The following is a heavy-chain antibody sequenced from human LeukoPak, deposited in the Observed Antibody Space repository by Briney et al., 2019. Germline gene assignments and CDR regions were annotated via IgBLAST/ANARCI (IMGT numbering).Heavy chain of an antibody. CDR3: ARRFYYAMDV. Sequence: ASVKVSCKASGYSFTGYFMQWVRQAPGQGLEWMGWINPNSGDTNYQGRVTMTRDTSISTAYMELSRLRSDDAAVYYCARRFYYAMDVWGQGNTVTVSS. D-gene: IGHD3-16*01. CDR2: INPNSGDT. J-gene: IGHJ6*02. V-gene: IGHV1-2*02. CDR1: GYSFTGYF.